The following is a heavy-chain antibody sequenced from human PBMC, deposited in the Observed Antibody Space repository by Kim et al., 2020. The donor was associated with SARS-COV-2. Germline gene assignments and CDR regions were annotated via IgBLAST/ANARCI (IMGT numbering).Heavy chain of an antibody. CDR3: ARVGEVATSPDYYYYYGMDV. V-gene: IGHV4-59*13. CDR2: IYYSGST. D-gene: IGHD5-12*01. CDR1: GGSISSYY. Sequence: SETLSLTCTVSGGSISSYYWSWIRQPPGKGLEWIGYIYYSGSTNYNPSLKSRVTISVDTSKNQFSLKLSSVTAADTAVYYCARVGEVATSPDYYYYYGMDVWGQGTTVTVSS. J-gene: IGHJ6*02.